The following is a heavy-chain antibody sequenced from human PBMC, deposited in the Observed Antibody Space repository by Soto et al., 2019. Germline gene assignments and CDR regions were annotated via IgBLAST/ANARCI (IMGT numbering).Heavy chain of an antibody. J-gene: IGHJ4*02. CDR2: INSDGSST. CDR3: ARSGIFGVVTDSDY. D-gene: IGHD3-3*01. V-gene: IGHV3-74*01. CDR1: GFTFSSYW. Sequence: GGSLRLSCAASGFTFSSYWMHWVRQAPGKGLVWVSRINSDGSSTSYADSVKGRFTISRDNAKNTLYLQMNSLRAEDTAVYYCARSGIFGVVTDSDYWGQGTLVTVSS.